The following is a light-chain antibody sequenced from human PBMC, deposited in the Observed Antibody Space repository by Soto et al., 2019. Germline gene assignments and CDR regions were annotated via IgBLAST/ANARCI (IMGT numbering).Light chain of an antibody. J-gene: IGKJ5*01. V-gene: IGKV3-15*01. CDR1: QSVSTH. Sequence: ETVMTHSPCALSVSLGERATLSCRASQSVSTHLAWYQQKPGQAPRLLIYDTSTRATGIPARFSGSGSGTEFTLTISSLQSEDFAVYYCQQYSNWPPITFGQGTRLEIK. CDR2: DTS. CDR3: QQYSNWPPIT.